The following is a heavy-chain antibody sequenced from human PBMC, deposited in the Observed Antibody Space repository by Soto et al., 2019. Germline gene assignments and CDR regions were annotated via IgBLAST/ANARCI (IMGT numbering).Heavy chain of an antibody. CDR2: IYYSGST. V-gene: IGHV4-30-4*01. Sequence: SETLSLTCTVSGGSISSGDYYWSWIRQPPGKGLEWIGYIYYSGSTYYNPSLKSRVTISVDTSKNQFSLKLSSVTAADTAVYYCARDKWGKYYDFWSGYRYYYGMDVWGQGTTVTVSS. J-gene: IGHJ6*02. CDR3: ARDKWGKYYDFWSGYRYYYGMDV. D-gene: IGHD3-3*01. CDR1: GGSISSGDYY.